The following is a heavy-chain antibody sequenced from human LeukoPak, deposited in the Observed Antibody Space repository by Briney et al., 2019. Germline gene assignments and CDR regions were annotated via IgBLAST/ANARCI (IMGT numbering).Heavy chain of an antibody. J-gene: IGHJ5*02. Sequence: SGGSLRLSCAASGFTFSNYAMCWVRQAPGKGLEWVSAITATGTNTYYADSVKGRFTISRDNSKNTLYLQMNSLRAEDTAVYFCARDMIILQSWGQGTLVTVSS. D-gene: IGHD3-16*01. V-gene: IGHV3-23*01. CDR2: ITATGTNT. CDR1: GFTFSNYA. CDR3: ARDMIILQS.